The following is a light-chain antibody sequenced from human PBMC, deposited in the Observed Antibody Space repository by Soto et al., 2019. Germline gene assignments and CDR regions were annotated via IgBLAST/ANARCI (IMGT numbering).Light chain of an antibody. CDR2: DVS. Sequence: QSALTQPASVSGSPGQSITISCTGTSSDVGGYNFVSWYQQHPGKAPKLIIYDVSNRPSGVSNRFSGSKSGNTASLTISGLQAEDDADYYCSSYTSGSILDVFGTGTKLTVL. J-gene: IGLJ1*01. V-gene: IGLV2-14*03. CDR3: SSYTSGSILDV. CDR1: SSDVGGYNF.